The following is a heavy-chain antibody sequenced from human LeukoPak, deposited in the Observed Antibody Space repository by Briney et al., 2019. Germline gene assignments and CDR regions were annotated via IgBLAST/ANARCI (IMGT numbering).Heavy chain of an antibody. D-gene: IGHD3-9*01. J-gene: IGHJ4*02. Sequence: ASVKVSCKASGYTFTGYYMHWVRQAPGQGLEWMGGINPNSGGTNYAQKFQGRVTMTRDTSISTAYMELSRLRSDDTAVYYCARALRYFDWYTNYWGQGTLVTVSS. CDR2: INPNSGGT. CDR3: ARALRYFDWYTNY. CDR1: GYTFTGYY. V-gene: IGHV1-2*02.